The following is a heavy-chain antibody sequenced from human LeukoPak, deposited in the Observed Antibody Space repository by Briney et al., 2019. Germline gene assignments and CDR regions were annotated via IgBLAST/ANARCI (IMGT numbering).Heavy chain of an antibody. CDR1: GFTFSSYS. J-gene: IGHJ4*02. V-gene: IGHV3-9*03. CDR3: AKAERVGRQHALDY. D-gene: IGHD2-15*01. Sequence: PGGSLRLSCAASGFTFSSYSMNWVRQAPGKGLEWVSGISWNSGSIGYADSVKGRFTISRDNAKNSLYLQMNSLRAEDMALYYCAKAERVGRQHALDYWGQGTLVTVSS. CDR2: ISWNSGSI.